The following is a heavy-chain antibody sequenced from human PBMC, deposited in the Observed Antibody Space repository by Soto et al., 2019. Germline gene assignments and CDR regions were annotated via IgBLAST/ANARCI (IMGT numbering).Heavy chain of an antibody. CDR2: LIHGGST. D-gene: IGHD3-16*01. Sequence: SETLSLTCAIYGASLGGFHWTWLRQAPGKGLEWIGELIHGGSTNYNPSLKSRVSFSLDTSKNQFSLHLMSVTAADTAVYYCARSPLGYDYVRQTWREVGDSFDIWGRGTMVTVSS. CDR3: ARSPLGYDYVRQTWREVGDSFDI. J-gene: IGHJ3*02. CDR1: GASLGGFH. V-gene: IGHV4-34*12.